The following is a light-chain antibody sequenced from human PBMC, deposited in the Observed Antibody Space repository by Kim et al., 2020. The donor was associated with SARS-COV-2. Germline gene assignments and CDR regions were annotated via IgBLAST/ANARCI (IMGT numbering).Light chain of an antibody. J-gene: IGKJ4*01. CDR2: GAS. CDR3: QQYNNWPLS. V-gene: IGKV3-15*01. Sequence: VSPGERAPLPCRASQSVSSNLAWYQQKPGQAPRLLIYGASTRATGIPVRFSGSGSGTEFTLTISSLQSEDFAVYYCQQYNNWPLSFGGGTKVDIK. CDR1: QSVSSN.